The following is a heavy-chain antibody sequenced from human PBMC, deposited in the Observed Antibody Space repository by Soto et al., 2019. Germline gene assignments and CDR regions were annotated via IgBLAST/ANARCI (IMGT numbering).Heavy chain of an antibody. D-gene: IGHD3-10*01. Sequence: GESLKISCAASGFTFSSYSMNWVRQAPGKGLEWVSSISSSSSYIYYADSVKGRFTISRDNAKNSLYLQMNSLRAEDTAVYYCATYMGSGSYLYYFDYWGQGTLVTVSS. CDR1: GFTFSSYS. V-gene: IGHV3-21*01. CDR2: ISSSSSYI. CDR3: ATYMGSGSYLYYFDY. J-gene: IGHJ4*02.